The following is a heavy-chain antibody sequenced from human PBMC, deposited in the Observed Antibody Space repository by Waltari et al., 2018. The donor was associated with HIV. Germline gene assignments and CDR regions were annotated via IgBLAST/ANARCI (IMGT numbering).Heavy chain of an antibody. CDR2: MSYSRTP. J-gene: IGHJ5*02. Sequence: QLQLQESGPGLVKSSETLALTSTVSGGSMTSSSYYWGWIRQPPGTGLEWNGRMSYSRTPAPSPPLGRRLTIAVDTSKNQFSLKWTSVTAADTAVYYCARSFSGYSNYVDPWGQGTLVTVSS. CDR3: ARSFSGYSNYVDP. V-gene: IGHV4-39*01. D-gene: IGHD4-4*01. CDR1: GGSMTSSSYY.